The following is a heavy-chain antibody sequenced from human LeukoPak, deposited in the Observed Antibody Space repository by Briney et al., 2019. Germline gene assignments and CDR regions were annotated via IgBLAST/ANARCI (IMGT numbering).Heavy chain of an antibody. J-gene: IGHJ3*02. D-gene: IGHD3/OR15-3a*01. V-gene: IGHV5-51*01. CDR2: SCPADSYT. CDR3: ARHASDWGDAFDI. Sequence: GESLKISCQGSGYSFSSFYIGWVRELPGKGLEWMGNSCPADSYTIFSPFLQGHVAMSADQSISTAYMQWSSLKASDPAMYYCARHASDWGDAFDIWGQGTMVTVSS. CDR1: GYSFSSFY.